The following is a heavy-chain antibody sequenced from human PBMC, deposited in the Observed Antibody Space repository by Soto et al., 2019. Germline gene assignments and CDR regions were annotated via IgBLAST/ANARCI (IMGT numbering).Heavy chain of an antibody. CDR1: GGSISSSSYY. V-gene: IGHV4-39*02. J-gene: IGHJ4*02. CDR3: ARDALTIRGSGSYYNPPAYYFDY. Sequence: QLQLQESGPGLVKPSETLSLTCTVSGGSISSSSYYWGWIRQPPGKGLEWIGSIYYSGSTYYNPSLKSRVTISVDTSKNQFSLKLSSVTAADTAVYYCARDALTIRGSGSYYNPPAYYFDYWGQGTLVTVSS. D-gene: IGHD3-10*01. CDR2: IYYSGST.